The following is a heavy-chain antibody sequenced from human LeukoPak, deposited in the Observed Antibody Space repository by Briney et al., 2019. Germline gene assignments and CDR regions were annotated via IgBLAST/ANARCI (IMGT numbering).Heavy chain of an antibody. D-gene: IGHD2-15*01. CDR3: ARQTYCSGGSCYSREDYFDY. V-gene: IGHV3-74*01. J-gene: IGHJ4*02. Sequence: GGSLRLSCAASGFTFSSYWMHWVRQAPGKGLVWVSRINSDGSSTSYADSVKGRFTISRDNAKNTLYLQMNSLRAEDTAVYYCARQTYCSGGSCYSREDYFDYWGQGTLVTVSS. CDR1: GFTFSSYW. CDR2: INSDGSST.